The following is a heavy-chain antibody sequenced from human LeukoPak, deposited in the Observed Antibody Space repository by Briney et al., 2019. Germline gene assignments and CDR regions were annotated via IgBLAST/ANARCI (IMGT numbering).Heavy chain of an antibody. D-gene: IGHD6-19*01. J-gene: IGHJ5*02. Sequence: SETLSLTCTVSGGSISSSSYYWGWIRQPPGKGLEWIGSIYYTGSTNYNPSLKSRVTISLDTPKKQFSLKLSSVTAADTAVYYCASVRGYSSGWYASGFDPWGQGTLVTVSS. CDR2: IYYTGST. V-gene: IGHV4-39*07. CDR1: GGSISSSSYY. CDR3: ASVRGYSSGWYASGFDP.